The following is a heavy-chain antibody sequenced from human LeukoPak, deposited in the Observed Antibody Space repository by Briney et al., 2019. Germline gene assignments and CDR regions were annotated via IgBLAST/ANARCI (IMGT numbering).Heavy chain of an antibody. J-gene: IGHJ6*03. V-gene: IGHV3-11*01. D-gene: IGHD5-12*01. CDR2: ISSSCSTI. CDR3: ASGYDPNYYYYYYMDV. Sequence: GGSLRLSCAASGFTFSDYYMSWIRQAPGKGLEWVSYISSSCSTIYYADSVKGRFTISRENAKNSLYLQMNSLRAEDTAVYYCASGYDPNYYYYYYMDVWGKGTTVTVSS. CDR1: GFTFSDYY.